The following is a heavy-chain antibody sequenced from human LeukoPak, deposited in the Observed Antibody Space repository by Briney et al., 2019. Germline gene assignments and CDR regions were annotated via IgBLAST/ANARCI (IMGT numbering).Heavy chain of an antibody. J-gene: IGHJ6*03. CDR2: IIPIFGTA. CDR1: VGTFSSYA. V-gene: IGHV1-69*05. CDR3: ARVPFVGVVTEYYYYYMDV. D-gene: IGHD3-3*01. Sequence: SVKVSCKASVGTFSSYAISWVRQAPGQGLEWMGGIIPIFGTANYAQKFQGRVTITTDESTSTAYMELSSLRSEDTAVYYCARVPFVGVVTEYYYYYMDVWGKGTTVTVSS.